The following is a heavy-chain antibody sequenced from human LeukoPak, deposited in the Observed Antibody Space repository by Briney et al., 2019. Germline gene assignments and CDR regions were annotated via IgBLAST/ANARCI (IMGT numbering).Heavy chain of an antibody. CDR2: IYTSGST. CDR1: GGSISSGSYY. V-gene: IGHV4-61*02. Sequence: KASQTLSLTCTVSGGSISSGSYYWSWIRQPAGKGLERIGRIYTSGSTNYNPSLKSRVTISVDTSKNQFSLKLSSVTSAYTAVYXCARLVXPQXPLNXTYRNDYWGQGTLVTXS. CDR3: ARLVXPQXPLNXTYRNDY. J-gene: IGHJ4*02. D-gene: IGHD3-22*01.